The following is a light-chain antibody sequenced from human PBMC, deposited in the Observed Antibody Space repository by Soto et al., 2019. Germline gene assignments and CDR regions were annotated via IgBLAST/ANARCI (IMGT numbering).Light chain of an antibody. CDR3: QQYGSSYPWT. CDR2: GAS. Sequence: EIVLTQSPGTLSLSPGERATLSCRASQSVSSKYSAWYQQKPGQAPRPLIYGASSRATGIPDRFSGSGSGTDFTLTIRRLEPEDFAVYYCQQYGSSYPWTFGQGTKVDIK. CDR1: QSVSSKY. J-gene: IGKJ1*01. V-gene: IGKV3-20*01.